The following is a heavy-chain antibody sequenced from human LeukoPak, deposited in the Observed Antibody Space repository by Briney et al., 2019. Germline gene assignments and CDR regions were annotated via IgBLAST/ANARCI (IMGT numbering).Heavy chain of an antibody. CDR3: ARDPGYDFWSGYYHHDAFDI. CDR2: INAGNGNT. CDR1: GYTFTSYA. D-gene: IGHD3-3*01. V-gene: IGHV1-3*01. J-gene: IGHJ3*02. Sequence: GASVKVSCKASGYTFTSYAMHWVRQAPGQRLEWMGWINAGNGNTKYSQKFQGRVTITRDTSASTAYMELSSLRSEDTAVYYCARDPGYDFWSGYYHHDAFDIWGQGTMVTVSS.